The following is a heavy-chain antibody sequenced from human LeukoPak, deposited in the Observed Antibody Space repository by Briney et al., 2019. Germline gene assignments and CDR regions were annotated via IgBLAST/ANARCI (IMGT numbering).Heavy chain of an antibody. CDR3: ARDRVVATSSPLYYYYGMDV. CDR2: IYSGGST. Sequence: PGGSLRLSCAASGFTVSSNYMSWVRQAPGKGLEWVSVIYSGGSTYYADSVKGRFTISRHNSKNTLYLQMNSLRAEDTAVYYCARDRVVATSSPLYYYYGMDVWGQGTTVTVSS. J-gene: IGHJ6*02. CDR1: GFTVSSNY. D-gene: IGHD5-12*01. V-gene: IGHV3-53*04.